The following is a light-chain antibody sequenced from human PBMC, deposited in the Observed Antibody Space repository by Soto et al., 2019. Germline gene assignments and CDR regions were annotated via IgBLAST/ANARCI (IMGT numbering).Light chain of an antibody. CDR3: QQYGRSPFT. CDR2: GAS. V-gene: IGKV3-20*01. J-gene: IGKJ3*01. Sequence: EIVMTQSPGTLSVSPGERATLSCRASQRVSRNLAWYQQKPGQAPRLLIYGASTRATGIPERFSGSGSGTDFTLTISRLEPEDFAVYYCQQYGRSPFTFGPGTKADIK. CDR1: QRVSRN.